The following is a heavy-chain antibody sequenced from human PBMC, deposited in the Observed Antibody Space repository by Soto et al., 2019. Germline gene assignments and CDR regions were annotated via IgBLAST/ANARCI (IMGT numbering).Heavy chain of an antibody. D-gene: IGHD3-16*01. CDR2: ISATGGGT. CDR1: GFKFSNYA. CDR3: AKDRRAGGNSAFYFDF. J-gene: IGHJ4*02. V-gene: IGHV3-23*01. Sequence: PGGSLRLSCAASGFKFSNYAMSWVRQAPGKGLEWVSLISATGGGTYYADSVKGRFTISRDNSHNTLYPQVHSLTAEDTAVYYCAKDRRAGGNSAFYFDFWGQGAQVTSPQ.